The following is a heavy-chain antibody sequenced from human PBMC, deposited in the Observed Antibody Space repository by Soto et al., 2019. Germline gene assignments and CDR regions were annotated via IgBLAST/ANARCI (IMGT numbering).Heavy chain of an antibody. V-gene: IGHV3-7*01. CDR3: ARDDYNWARDY. J-gene: IGHJ4*02. CDR2: IKHDGSET. Sequence: EVQLVESGGGLVQPGGSLRLSCAASGFTFSSHWMSWVRQAPGKGLEWVANIKHDGSETYYVDSVKGRFTISRDNAKNSLYLQMLSLRAEDTAVYYCARDDYNWARDYWGQGTLVTVSS. D-gene: IGHD4-4*01. CDR1: GFTFSSHW.